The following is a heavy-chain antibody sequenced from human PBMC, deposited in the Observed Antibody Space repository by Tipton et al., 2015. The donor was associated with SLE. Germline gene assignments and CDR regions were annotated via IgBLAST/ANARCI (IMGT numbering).Heavy chain of an antibody. J-gene: IGHJ3*01. D-gene: IGHD4-23*01. CDR3: ARAGGNSLALHV. CDR1: GGSISSQY. CDR2: VYYNVRT. Sequence: TLSLTCTVSGGSISSQYWSWIRQRPGTGPEWIGTVYYNVRTYDNPSLKSRMTMSLDTSKNQLSLNLSSMTAADTAVYFCARAGGNSLALHVWGQGTMVTVSS. V-gene: IGHV4-31*03.